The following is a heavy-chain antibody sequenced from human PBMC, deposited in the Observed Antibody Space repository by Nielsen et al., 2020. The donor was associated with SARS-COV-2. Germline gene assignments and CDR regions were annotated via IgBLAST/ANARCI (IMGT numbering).Heavy chain of an antibody. CDR3: ARDCSCGLGSSPSYYFDY. V-gene: IGHV4-39*02. D-gene: IGHD7-27*01. CDR1: GGSISSSSSY. J-gene: IGHJ4*02. Sequence: SETLSLTCTVSGGSISSSSSYWVWIRQPPGKGLEWIGTIYYSESTNYNSSLESRVTISVDTSKNQFSLKLSSVTAADTAVYYCARDCSCGLGSSPSYYFDYWGQGTLVTVSS. CDR2: IYYSEST.